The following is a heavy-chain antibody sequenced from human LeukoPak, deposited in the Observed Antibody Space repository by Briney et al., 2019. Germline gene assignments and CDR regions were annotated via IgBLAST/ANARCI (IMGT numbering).Heavy chain of an antibody. CDR2: INPSGGST. CDR1: GYTFTSYY. D-gene: IGHD3-10*01. Sequence: ASVKVSCKASGYTFTSYYMHWARQAPGQGLEWMGIINPSGGSTSYAQKFQGRVTMTRDMSTSTVYMELSSLRSEDTAVYYCVGEKSWFGEAIWSQGTLVTVSS. J-gene: IGHJ3*02. V-gene: IGHV1-46*01. CDR3: VGEKSWFGEAI.